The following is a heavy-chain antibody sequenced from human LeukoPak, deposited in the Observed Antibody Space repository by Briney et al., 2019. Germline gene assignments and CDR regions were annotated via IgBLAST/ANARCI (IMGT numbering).Heavy chain of an antibody. V-gene: IGHV3-23*01. CDR1: GFIFRTYA. CDR3: AKDLNYGFDY. J-gene: IGHJ4*02. CDR2: LSGSGDKT. Sequence: EGSLRLSCAASGFIFRTYAMSWVRQAPGKGLEWVSALSGSGDKTFYADSVRGRFTISRDNSKNTLYLQMNSLRAEDTAVYYCAKDLNYGFDYWGQGTLVTVSS. D-gene: IGHD4-11*01.